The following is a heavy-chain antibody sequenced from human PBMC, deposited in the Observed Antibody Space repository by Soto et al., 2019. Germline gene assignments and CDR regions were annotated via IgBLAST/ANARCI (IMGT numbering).Heavy chain of an antibody. CDR1: GFTFSSHW. Sequence: EVQLVESGGGLVQPGGSLRLSCAASGFTFSSHWMSWVRQAPGKGLEWLASIKQDGSEKHYVDSVKGRFTISRDNAKSSLYLQMNSLRVEDTAVYYCARVYYDYIWGSYPLVYWGQGTLVTVSS. CDR3: ARVYYDYIWGSYPLVY. J-gene: IGHJ4*02. CDR2: IKQDGSEK. V-gene: IGHV3-7*01. D-gene: IGHD3-16*02.